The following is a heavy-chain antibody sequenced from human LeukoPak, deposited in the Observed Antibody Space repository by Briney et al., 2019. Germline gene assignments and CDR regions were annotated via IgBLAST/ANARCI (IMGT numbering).Heavy chain of an antibody. CDR3: ARTGSSSWASGWFDP. CDR1: GYTFTGYY. Sequence: ASVKVSCKASGYTFTGYYMHWVRQAPGQGLEWMGRINPNSGGTNYAQKFQGRVTMTRDTSISTAYMELSRLRSDDTAVYYCARTGSSSWASGWFDPWGQGTLVTVSS. D-gene: IGHD6-6*01. V-gene: IGHV1-2*06. CDR2: INPNSGGT. J-gene: IGHJ5*02.